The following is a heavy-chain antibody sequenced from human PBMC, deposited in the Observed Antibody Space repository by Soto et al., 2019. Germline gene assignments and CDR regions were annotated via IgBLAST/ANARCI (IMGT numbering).Heavy chain of an antibody. V-gene: IGHV1-69*09. J-gene: IGHJ4*02. Sequence: QEQVVQSGPAKKEPGSSVKVSCRASGIMSSGYGFSWVRQAPGQGLEWVGRINPILDSTHYAQNLQGRVSITVDKSTDTAYLEVTSLRLEDTAIYFCATMKRARLDSWGRGTVVTVSS. D-gene: IGHD6-25*01. CDR3: ATMKRARLDS. CDR2: INPILDST. CDR1: GIMSSGYG.